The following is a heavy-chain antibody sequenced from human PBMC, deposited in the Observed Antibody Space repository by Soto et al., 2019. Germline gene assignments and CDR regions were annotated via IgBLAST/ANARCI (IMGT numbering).Heavy chain of an antibody. V-gene: IGHV3-23*05. CDR1: GLTFSSYA. CDR2: ITSTGST. CDR3: AKTDKFNSQSAGWANRFDS. Sequence: EVQLLESGGGLAPPGGSLRLICAASGLTFSSYAMTWVRQSPEKGLEWVSTITSTGSTFYGDTVKGRFTISRDNSKSTLYLQMNSLGAEDTAVYFCAKTDKFNSQSAGWANRFDSWGQGTLVTVSS. J-gene: IGHJ4*02. D-gene: IGHD6-19*01.